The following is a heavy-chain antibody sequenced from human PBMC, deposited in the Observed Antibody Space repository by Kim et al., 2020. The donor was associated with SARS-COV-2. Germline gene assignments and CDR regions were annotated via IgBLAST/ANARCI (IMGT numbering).Heavy chain of an antibody. D-gene: IGHD3-3*01. V-gene: IGHV3-30*01. J-gene: IGHJ4*02. CDR3: ARDKYYDFWSGYYLGYYFDY. Sequence: FTISRDNSKNTLYLQMNSLRAEDTAVYYCARDKYYDFWSGYYLGYYFDYWGQGTLVTVSS.